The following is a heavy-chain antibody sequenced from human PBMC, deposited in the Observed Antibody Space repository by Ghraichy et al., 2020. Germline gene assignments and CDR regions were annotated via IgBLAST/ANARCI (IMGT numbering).Heavy chain of an antibody. D-gene: IGHD1-26*01. Sequence: SETLSLTCAVYGGSFSGYYWSWIRQPPGKGLEWIGEINHSGSTNYNPSLKSRVTISVDTSKNQFSLKLSSVTAADTAVYYCARVWEDYYYYMDVWGKGTTVTVSS. CDR1: GGSFSGYY. CDR3: ARVWEDYYYYMDV. V-gene: IGHV4-34*01. CDR2: INHSGST. J-gene: IGHJ6*03.